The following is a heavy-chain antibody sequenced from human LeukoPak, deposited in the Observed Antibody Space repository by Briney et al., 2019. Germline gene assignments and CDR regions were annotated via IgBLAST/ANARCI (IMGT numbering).Heavy chain of an antibody. CDR1: GGSFSGYY. D-gene: IGHD3-9*01. CDR2: INHSGST. Sequence: SETLSLTRAVYGGSFSGYYWSWIRQPPGKGLEWIGEINHSGSTNYNPSLKSRVTISVDTSRNQFSLKLSSVTAADTAVYYCAGGSDWADYWGQGTLVTVSS. J-gene: IGHJ4*02. V-gene: IGHV4-34*01. CDR3: AGGSDWADY.